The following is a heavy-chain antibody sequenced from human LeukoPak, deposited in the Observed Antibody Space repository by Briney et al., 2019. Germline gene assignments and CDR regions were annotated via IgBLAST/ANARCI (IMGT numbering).Heavy chain of an antibody. CDR3: ARDGELGSPADAFDI. D-gene: IGHD1-26*01. CDR2: INSGSSSI. V-gene: IGHV3-48*04. J-gene: IGHJ3*02. CDR1: GFTFSTYS. Sequence: GGSLRLSCAASGFTFSTYSMNWVRQAPGKGLEWVSYINSGSSSIYYADSVKGRFTISRDNAKNSLYLQMNSLRAEDTAVYYCARDGELGSPADAFDIWGQGTMVTVSS.